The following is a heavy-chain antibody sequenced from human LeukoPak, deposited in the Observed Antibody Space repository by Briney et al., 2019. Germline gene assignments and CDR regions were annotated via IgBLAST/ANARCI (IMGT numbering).Heavy chain of an antibody. V-gene: IGHV4-39*01. CDR2: TYYSGST. CDR1: GGSISSSSYY. CDR3: AKISSGWYDYYYGMDV. Sequence: SETLSLTCTVSGGSISSSSYYWGWIRQPPGKGLEWIGSTYYSGSTYYNPSLKSRDTISVDTSKNQFSLKLSSVTAADTAVYYCAKISSGWYDYYYGMDVWGQGTTVTVSS. D-gene: IGHD6-19*01. J-gene: IGHJ6*02.